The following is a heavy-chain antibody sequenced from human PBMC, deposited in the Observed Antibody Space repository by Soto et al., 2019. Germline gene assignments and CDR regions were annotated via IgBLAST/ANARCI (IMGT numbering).Heavy chain of an antibody. D-gene: IGHD3-10*01. CDR1: GGSISSYY. CDR2: IYTSGST. CDR3: ARDWLRFGELSEYNWFDP. V-gene: IGHV4-4*07. Sequence: PWETLSLTCTVSGGSISSYYWSWIRQPAGKGLEWIGRIYTSGSTNYNPSLKSRVTMSVDTSKNQFSLKLSSVTAADTAVYYCARDWLRFGELSEYNWFDPWGQGTLVTVSS. J-gene: IGHJ5*02.